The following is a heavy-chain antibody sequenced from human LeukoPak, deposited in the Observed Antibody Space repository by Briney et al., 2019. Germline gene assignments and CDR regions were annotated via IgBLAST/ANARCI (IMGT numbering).Heavy chain of an antibody. CDR2: INPNSGGT. V-gene: IGHV1-2*02. J-gene: IGHJ5*02. CDR3: ATLSITIFGVAYDP. Sequence: ASVKVSCKASGYTFTGYYMHWVRQAPGQGLEWMGWINPNSGGTNYAQKFQGRVTMTRDMSISTAYMELSRLRSDDTAVYYCATLSITIFGVAYDPWGQGTLVTVSS. D-gene: IGHD3-3*01. CDR1: GYTFTGYY.